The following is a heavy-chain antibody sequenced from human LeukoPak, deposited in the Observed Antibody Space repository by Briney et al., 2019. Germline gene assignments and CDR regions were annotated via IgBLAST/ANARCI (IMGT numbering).Heavy chain of an antibody. J-gene: IGHJ4*02. D-gene: IGHD3-16*02. V-gene: IGHV1-69*13. CDR3: ARGAELITFGGVIVLDY. CDR1: GGTFSSYA. Sequence: ASVKVSCKASGGTFSSYAISWVRQAPGQGLEWMGGIIPIFGTANYAQKFQGRVTITADESTSTAYMELSSLRSEDTVVYYCARGAELITFGGVIVLDYWGQGTLVTVSS. CDR2: IIPIFGTA.